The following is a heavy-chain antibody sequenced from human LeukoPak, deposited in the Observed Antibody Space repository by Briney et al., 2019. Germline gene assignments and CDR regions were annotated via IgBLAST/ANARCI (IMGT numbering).Heavy chain of an antibody. CDR1: GYSFNTYY. D-gene: IGHD3-10*01. J-gene: IGHJ5*02. V-gene: IGHV1-2*02. CDR3: SRRVVTLVRGVNNRKEDWFDP. Sequence: GASVKVSCKASGYSFNTYYMNWVRQAPGQGLEWLGWIDTDSGGTNYAQKFLGRVTMTRDKANSTAYLELSGLRSDDTAVYYCSRRVVTLVRGVNNRKEDWFDPWGQGTLVSVSS. CDR2: IDTDSGGT.